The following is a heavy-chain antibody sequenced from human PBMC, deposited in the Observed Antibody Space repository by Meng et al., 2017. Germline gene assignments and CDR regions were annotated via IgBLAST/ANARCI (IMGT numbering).Heavy chain of an antibody. CDR3: ARGGIAVAIDY. Sequence: QFERGQSGAEVTESGASVEVAYKLLCYTFSSYGIRWLRPAPGQGREWMGWISAYNGNTNYAQKLQGRVTMTTDTSTSTAYMELRSLRSDDTAVYYCARGGIAVAIDYWGQGTLVTVSS. J-gene: IGHJ4*02. CDR1: CYTFSSYG. CDR2: ISAYNGNT. V-gene: IGHV1-18*01. D-gene: IGHD6-19*01.